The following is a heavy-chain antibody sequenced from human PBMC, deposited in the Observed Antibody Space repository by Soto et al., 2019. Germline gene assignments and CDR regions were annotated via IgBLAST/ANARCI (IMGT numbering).Heavy chain of an antibody. V-gene: IGHV4-59*01. CDR2: IYYSGST. J-gene: IGHJ4*02. CDR1: SAAIGSYY. Sequence: VTRSLACTGCSAAIGSYYWSWIRQPPGKGLEWIGYIYYSGSTNYNPSLKSRVTISVDTSKNQFSLKLSSVTAADTAVYYCARAYGDYVFDYWGQGTLVTVS. D-gene: IGHD4-17*01. CDR3: ARAYGDYVFDY.